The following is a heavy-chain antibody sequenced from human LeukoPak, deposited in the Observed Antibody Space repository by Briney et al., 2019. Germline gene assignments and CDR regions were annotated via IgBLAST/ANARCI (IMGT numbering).Heavy chain of an antibody. Sequence: SETLSLTCTVSGGSLSSQYWSWIRQPPGKGLEWIGYIYYRGSTSYNPSLKSRVTISVDTSKNQFSLRLNSVTAADTAVYYCARDIISEYSKSHSHFDPWGQGTLVTVSA. D-gene: IGHD5-18*01. CDR2: IYYRGST. J-gene: IGHJ5*02. CDR1: GGSLSSQY. CDR3: ARDIISEYSKSHSHFDP. V-gene: IGHV4-59*11.